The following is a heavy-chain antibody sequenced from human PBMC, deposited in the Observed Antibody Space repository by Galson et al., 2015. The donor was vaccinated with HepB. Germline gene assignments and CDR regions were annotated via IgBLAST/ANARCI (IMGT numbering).Heavy chain of an antibody. CDR2: IQHSGNT. Sequence: TLSLTCAVSGGSISSGGYSWSWIRQPPGKGLEWIGYIQHSGNTYYNPSLESPVTISVDRSKNQFSLELTSVTAADTAVYYCAREWGGVGVFDSWGQGTLVTVSS. J-gene: IGHJ4*02. V-gene: IGHV4-30-2*01. D-gene: IGHD1-26*01. CDR3: AREWGGVGVFDS. CDR1: GGSISSGGYS.